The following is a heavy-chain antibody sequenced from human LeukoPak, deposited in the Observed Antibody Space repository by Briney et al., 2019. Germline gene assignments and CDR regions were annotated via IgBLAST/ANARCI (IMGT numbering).Heavy chain of an antibody. D-gene: IGHD3-10*01. CDR1: GGSISSGGYY. Sequence: SETLSLTCTVSGGSISSGGYYWSWIRQPPGKGLEWIGYIYHSGSTKYNPSLKSRVTISVDKSKNQFSLKLSSVTAADTAVYYCATEDMVRGVYEYWGQGTLVTVSS. J-gene: IGHJ4*02. CDR3: ATEDMVRGVYEY. V-gene: IGHV4-30-2*01. CDR2: IYHSGST.